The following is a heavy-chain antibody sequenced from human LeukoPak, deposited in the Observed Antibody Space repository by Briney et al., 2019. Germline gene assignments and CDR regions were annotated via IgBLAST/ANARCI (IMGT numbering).Heavy chain of an antibody. CDR3: ARDARIAAHRGAVRY. V-gene: IGHV1-8*01. CDR2: MNPNSGNT. J-gene: IGHJ4*02. D-gene: IGHD6-13*01. Sequence: ASVKVSCKASGYTFTSYDINWVRQATGQGLEWMGRMNPNSGNTGYAQNFQGRVTMTRNTSISTAYMELNSLRSEDTAVYYCARDARIAAHRGAVRYWGQGTLVTVSS. CDR1: GYTFTSYD.